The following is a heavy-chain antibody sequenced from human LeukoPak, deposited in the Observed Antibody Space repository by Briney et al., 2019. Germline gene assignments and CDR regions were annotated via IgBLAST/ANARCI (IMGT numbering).Heavy chain of an antibody. V-gene: IGHV3-21*04. CDR3: AKDLGDSSGYYYRYFDY. J-gene: IGHJ4*02. CDR2: ISGGSGYI. Sequence: GGSLRLSCAASGFTFSSYSMNWVRQAPGKGLEWVSSISGGSGYIYYADSVKGRFTISRDNSKNSLYLQMNSLRTEDTALYYCAKDLGDSSGYYYRYFDYWGQGTLVTVSS. D-gene: IGHD3-22*01. CDR1: GFTFSSYS.